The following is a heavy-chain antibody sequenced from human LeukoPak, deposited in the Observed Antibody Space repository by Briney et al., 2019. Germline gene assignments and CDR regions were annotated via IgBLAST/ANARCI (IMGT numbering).Heavy chain of an antibody. CDR2: IIPIFGTA. CDR3: ARGVATERYYDKNAFDI. Sequence: SVKVSCKASGGTFSSYAISWVRQAPGQGLEWMGGIIPIFGTANYAQKFQGRVTITADESTSTAYMELSSLRSEDTAVYYCARGVATERYYDKNAFDIWGQGTMVTVSS. D-gene: IGHD3-22*01. V-gene: IGHV1-69*01. J-gene: IGHJ3*02. CDR1: GGTFSSYA.